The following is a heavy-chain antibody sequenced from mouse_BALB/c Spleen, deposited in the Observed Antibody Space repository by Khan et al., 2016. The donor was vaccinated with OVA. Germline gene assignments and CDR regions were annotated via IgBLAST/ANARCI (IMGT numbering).Heavy chain of an antibody. CDR2: INPTTGYN. D-gene: IGHD2-4*01. J-gene: IGHJ3*01. V-gene: IGHV1-4*01. CDR3: ARSPPMITQFSY. CDR1: GYTFTSYW. Sequence: QVQLQQPGAELATTGAPVKMSCKASGYTFTSYWMHWVKQTPGQGLVWIGFINPTTGYNEYNQKFKDKAPLNADKSSGTGYMQLGSLTSEDSAVYYCARSPPMITQFSYWGHSTLVTSTA.